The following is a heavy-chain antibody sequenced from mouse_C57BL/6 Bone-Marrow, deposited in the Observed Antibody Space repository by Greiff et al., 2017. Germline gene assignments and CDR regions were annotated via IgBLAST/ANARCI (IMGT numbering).Heavy chain of an antibody. CDR3: TRYYDYAY. J-gene: IGHJ3*01. CDR2: IDPENGDT. Sequence: VQLQQSGAELVRPGASVKLSCTASGFNIKDDYMHWVKQRPEQGLEWIGWIDPENGDTEYASKFQGKATITADPSSNTAYLQLSSLTSEDTAVYYCTRYYDYAYWGQGTLVTVSA. V-gene: IGHV14-4*01. CDR1: GFNIKDDY. D-gene: IGHD2-4*01.